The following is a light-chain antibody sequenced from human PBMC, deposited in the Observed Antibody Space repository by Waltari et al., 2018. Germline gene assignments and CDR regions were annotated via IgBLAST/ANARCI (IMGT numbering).Light chain of an antibody. CDR3: MQALHTPTT. CDR1: QRPLRSTGYNF. V-gene: IGKV2-28*01. J-gene: IGKJ3*01. Sequence: DIVMTQSPLSLSVTPGEPASISCRSSQRPLRSTGYNFLDWYVQKPGQPPQLLISLGSDRASGVPDRFSGSGTGTDFTLKISRVEAEDVGIYYCMQALHTPTTFGPGTKVDIK. CDR2: LGS.